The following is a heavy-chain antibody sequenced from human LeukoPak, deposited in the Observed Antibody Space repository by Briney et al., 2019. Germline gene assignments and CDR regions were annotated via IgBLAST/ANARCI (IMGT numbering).Heavy chain of an antibody. Sequence: SETLSLTCTVSGDSITSYYWRWIRQPPGKGLEWIGYIYYSGSTYYNPSLKSRVTMSVDTSKNQFSLKLSSVTAVDTAVYYCATYGDQAPFDYWGQGTLVTVSS. V-gene: IGHV4-59*04. CDR1: GDSITSYY. CDR3: ATYGDQAPFDY. J-gene: IGHJ4*02. CDR2: IYYSGST. D-gene: IGHD4-17*01.